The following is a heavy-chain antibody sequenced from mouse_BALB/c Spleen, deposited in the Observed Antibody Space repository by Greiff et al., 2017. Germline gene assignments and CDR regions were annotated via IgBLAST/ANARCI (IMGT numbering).Heavy chain of an antibody. J-gene: IGHJ4*01. CDR2: ISSGGSYT. V-gene: IGHV5-6*01. CDR1: GFTFSSYG. Sequence: EVKLMESGGDLVKPGGSLKLSCAASGFTFSSYGMSWVRQTPDKRLEWVATISSGGSYTYYPDSVKGRFTISRDNAKNTLYLQMSSLKSEDTAMYYCARYYAPDYWGQGTSVTVSS. CDR3: ARYYAPDY. D-gene: IGHD1-1*01.